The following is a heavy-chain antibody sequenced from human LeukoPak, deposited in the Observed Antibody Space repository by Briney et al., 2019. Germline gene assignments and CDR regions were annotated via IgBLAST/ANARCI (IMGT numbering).Heavy chain of an antibody. Sequence: GRSLRLSCAASGFTFSSYGRHWVRQAPGKGLEWVAVIWYDGSNKYYADSVKGRFTISRDNSKNTLYLQMNSLRAEDTAVYYCAKSPDPSGSYYAYWGQGTRVTVSS. CDR1: GFTFSSYG. CDR3: AKSPDPSGSYYAY. CDR2: IWYDGSNK. D-gene: IGHD1-26*01. J-gene: IGHJ4*02. V-gene: IGHV3-33*06.